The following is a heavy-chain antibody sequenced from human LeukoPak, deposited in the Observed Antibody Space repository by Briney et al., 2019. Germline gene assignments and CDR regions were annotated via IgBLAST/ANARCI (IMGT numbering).Heavy chain of an antibody. CDR1: GYTFTGYY. J-gene: IGHJ3*02. CDR3: AAEGTLDSSGYYRDAFDI. D-gene: IGHD3-22*01. V-gene: IGHV1-2*02. CDR2: INPNSGGT. Sequence: ASVKVSCKASGYTFTGYYMHWVRQAPGQGLEWMGWINPNSGGTNYAQKFQGRVTMTRDTSISTAYMELSSLRSEDTAVYYCAAEGTLDSSGYYRDAFDIWGQGTMVTVSS.